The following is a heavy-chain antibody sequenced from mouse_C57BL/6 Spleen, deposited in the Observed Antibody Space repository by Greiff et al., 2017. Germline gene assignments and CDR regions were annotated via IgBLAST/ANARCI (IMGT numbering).Heavy chain of an antibody. J-gene: IGHJ4*01. CDR1: GYAFSSSW. CDR3: APLITTVVADYYAMDY. CDR2: IYPGDGDT. Sequence: VKVVESGPELVKPGASVKISCKASGYAFSSSWMNWVKQRPGKGLEWIGRIYPGDGDTNYNGKFKGKATLTADKSSSTAYMQLSSLTSEDSAVYFCAPLITTVVADYYAMDYWGQGTSVTVSS. D-gene: IGHD1-1*01. V-gene: IGHV1-82*01.